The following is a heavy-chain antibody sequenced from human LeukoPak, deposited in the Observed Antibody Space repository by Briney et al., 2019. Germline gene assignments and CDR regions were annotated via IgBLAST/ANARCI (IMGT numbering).Heavy chain of an antibody. CDR2: IYYSGST. CDR3: ARLGYYYYYMDV. V-gene: IGHV4-39*07. CDR1: GGSISSSSYY. Sequence: SETLSLTCTVSGGSISSSSYYWGWIRQPPGKGLEWIGSIYYSGSTYYNPSLKSRVTISVDTSKNQFSLKLSSVTAADTAVYYCARLGYYYYYMDVWGKGTTVTVSS. J-gene: IGHJ6*03.